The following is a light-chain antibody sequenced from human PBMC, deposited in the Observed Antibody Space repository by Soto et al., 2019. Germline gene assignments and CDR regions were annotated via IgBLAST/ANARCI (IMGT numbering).Light chain of an antibody. CDR1: QRIDTW. V-gene: IGKV1-5*03. CDR2: KAS. Sequence: DIQMTQSPATLAASVGDRVSITCRANQRIDTWLAWYQQKPGKAPNLLIYKASRLQSGVPSRFSGSGSGTEFTLTISSLQPEDFATYYCQEYRNNYGTFGQGTKVDIK. J-gene: IGKJ1*01. CDR3: QEYRNNYGT.